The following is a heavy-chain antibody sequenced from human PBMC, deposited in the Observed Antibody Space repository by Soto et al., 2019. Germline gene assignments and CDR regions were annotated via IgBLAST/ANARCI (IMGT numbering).Heavy chain of an antibody. CDR1: GGSISSGGYY. Sequence: QVQLQESGPGLVKPSQTLSLTCTVSGGSISSGGYYWSWIRQHPGKGLEWIGYIYYSGSTYYNPSLLSQVTISVDTSKNKFSLMMSSVTATETAVYYCASRYDILTGRNAFDIWGQGIMVTVSS. J-gene: IGHJ3*02. CDR2: IYYSGST. V-gene: IGHV4-31*01. CDR3: ASRYDILTGRNAFDI. D-gene: IGHD3-9*01.